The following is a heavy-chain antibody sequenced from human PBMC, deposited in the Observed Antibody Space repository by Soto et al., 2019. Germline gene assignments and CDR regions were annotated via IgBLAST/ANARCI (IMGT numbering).Heavy chain of an antibody. V-gene: IGHV1-18*01. CDR1: GYTFTSYG. CDR3: ARGLFAGIVVDPSSGY. CDR2: ISAYNGNT. D-gene: IGHD3-22*01. Sequence: ASVKVSCKASGYTFTSYGISWVRQAPGQGLEWMGWISAYNGNTNYAQKLQGRVTMTTDTSTSTAYMELRSLRSDDTAVYYCARGLFAGIVVDPSSGYWGQGTLVTVSS. J-gene: IGHJ4*02.